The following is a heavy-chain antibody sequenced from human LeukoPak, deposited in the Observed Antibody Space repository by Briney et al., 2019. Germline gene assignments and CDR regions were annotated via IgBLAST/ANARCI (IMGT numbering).Heavy chain of an antibody. Sequence: SVKVSCKASGGTFSSYAISWVRQAPGQGLEWMGRIIPTLGIANYAQKFQGRVTVTADKSTSTAYMELSSLRSEDTAVYYCARDWPPSIAARLDGSSYYYGMDVWGQGTTVTVSS. CDR3: ARDWPPSIAARLDGSSYYYGMDV. J-gene: IGHJ6*02. CDR1: GGTFSSYA. V-gene: IGHV1-69*04. CDR2: IIPTLGIA. D-gene: IGHD6-6*01.